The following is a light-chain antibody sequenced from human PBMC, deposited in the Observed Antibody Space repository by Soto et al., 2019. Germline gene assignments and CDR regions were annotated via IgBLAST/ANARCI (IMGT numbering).Light chain of an antibody. V-gene: IGLV4-69*01. CDR3: QTWGSVIQV. CDR2: VDSDGSH. J-gene: IGLJ2*01. Sequence: QLVLTQSPSASASLGASVKLTCTLSSGHSSYAIAWHQQQPEKGPRYLMKVDSDGSHSKGDGIPDRFSGSSSGTERYLTISSLQSEDEADYYCQTWGSVIQVFGGGIKLTVL. CDR1: SGHSSYA.